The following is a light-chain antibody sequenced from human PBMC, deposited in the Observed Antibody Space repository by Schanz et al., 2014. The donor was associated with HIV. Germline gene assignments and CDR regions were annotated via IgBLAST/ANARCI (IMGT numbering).Light chain of an antibody. CDR2: EVT. J-gene: IGLJ2*01. CDR1: SSDVGKYNY. V-gene: IGLV2-8*01. CDR3: AAWDVNLNGPV. Sequence: QSALTQPPSAPGSPGQSVTISCTGTSSDVGKYNYVSWYKQHPGKAPQLIIYEVTKRPSGVPDRFSGSKSGNTASLTVSGLQADDEADYYCAAWDVNLNGPVFGGGTKLTVL.